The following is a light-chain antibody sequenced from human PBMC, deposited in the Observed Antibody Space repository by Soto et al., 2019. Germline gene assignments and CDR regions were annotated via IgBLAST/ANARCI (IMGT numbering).Light chain of an antibody. V-gene: IGKV1-9*01. CDR3: QQVHSFPLT. J-gene: IGKJ3*01. Sequence: DIQVTQSPLYLSASVGDGVTITCLASQEITSFVAWYQQQPEKAPKLLIFATSRLQTGVPSRFSGSGSGTEFTLTISSLQHEDFATYYCQQVHSFPLTFGPGTKVDIK. CDR1: QEITSF. CDR2: ATS.